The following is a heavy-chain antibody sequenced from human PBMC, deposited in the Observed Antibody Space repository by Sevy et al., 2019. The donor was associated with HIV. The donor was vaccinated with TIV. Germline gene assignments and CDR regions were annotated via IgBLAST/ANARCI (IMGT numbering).Heavy chain of an antibody. Sequence: ASVKVSCKASGGTFSSYAISWVRQAPGQGLEWMGGIIPIFGTANYAQKFQGRVTITADESTSTAYMELSSLRSEDTAVYYFAGDGGYCSSTSCSRSFDYWGQGTLVTVSS. CDR3: AGDGGYCSSTSCSRSFDY. J-gene: IGHJ4*02. CDR2: IIPIFGTA. V-gene: IGHV1-69*13. D-gene: IGHD2-2*01. CDR1: GGTFSSYA.